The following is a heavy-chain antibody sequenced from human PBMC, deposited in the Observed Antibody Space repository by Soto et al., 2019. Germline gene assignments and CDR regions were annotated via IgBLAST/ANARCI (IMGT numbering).Heavy chain of an antibody. Sequence: SETLSLTCTVSGGSISSSSYYWGWIRQPPGKGLEWIGSIYYSGSTYYNPSLKSRVTISVDTSKNQFSLKLSSVTAADTAVYYCARTIAAASLAAFDIWGQGTMGTV. J-gene: IGHJ3*02. CDR1: GGSISSSSYY. V-gene: IGHV4-39*01. CDR3: ARTIAAASLAAFDI. D-gene: IGHD6-13*01. CDR2: IYYSGST.